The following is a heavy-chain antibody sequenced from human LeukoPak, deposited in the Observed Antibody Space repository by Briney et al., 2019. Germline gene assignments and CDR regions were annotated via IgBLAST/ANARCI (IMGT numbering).Heavy chain of an antibody. CDR3: ARDSRKLGYCSSTSCYGDAFDI. D-gene: IGHD2-2*01. J-gene: IGHJ3*02. V-gene: IGHV4-34*01. CDR1: GGSFSGYY. Sequence: PSETLSLTCAVYGGSFSGYYWSWIRQPPGKGLEWIGEINHSGSTNYNPSLKSRVTISVDTSKNQFFLKLSSVTAADTAVYYCARDSRKLGYCSSTSCYGDAFDIWGQGTMVTVSS. CDR2: INHSGST.